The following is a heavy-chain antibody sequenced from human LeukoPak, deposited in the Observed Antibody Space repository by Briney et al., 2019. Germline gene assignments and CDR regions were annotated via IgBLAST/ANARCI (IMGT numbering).Heavy chain of an antibody. CDR3: ASLVATIDY. J-gene: IGHJ4*02. CDR1: GGSISSSSYY. V-gene: IGHV4-39*01. CDR2: IYYSGST. D-gene: IGHD5-12*01. Sequence: PETLSLTCTVSGGSISSSSYYWGWIRQPPGKGLEWIGSIYYSGSTYYNPSLKSRVTISVDTSKNQFSLKLSSVTAADTAVYYCASLVATIDYWGQGTLVTVSS.